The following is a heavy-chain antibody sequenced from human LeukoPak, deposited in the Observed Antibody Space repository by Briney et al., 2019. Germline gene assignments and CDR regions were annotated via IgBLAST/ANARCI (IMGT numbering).Heavy chain of an antibody. Sequence: GGSLRLSCAASGFRFSDYSMNWVRQAPGKGLEWISYIGISSGNTNYADSVKGRFTISGDKAKNSLYLQMNSLRVEDTAVYYCARDYKYGFYNWGQGTLVTVSS. CDR1: GFRFSDYS. J-gene: IGHJ4*02. V-gene: IGHV3-48*01. CDR3: ARDYKYGFYN. D-gene: IGHD5-24*01. CDR2: IGISSGNT.